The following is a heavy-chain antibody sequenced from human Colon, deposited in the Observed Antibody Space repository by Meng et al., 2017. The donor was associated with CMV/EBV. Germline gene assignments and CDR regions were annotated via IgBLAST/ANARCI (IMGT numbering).Heavy chain of an antibody. Sequence: AVKVSCKAAGGTFISSSISWVRQAPGQGLEGGGGIIPIVGGSKYAPEFQGRVTITADNSTGPDYMELSRLRSEDTAVYYCAGDIGSGCSSSSCLNAMDVWGQGTPVTVSS. CDR3: AGDIGSGCSSSSCLNAMDV. V-gene: IGHV1-69*10. CDR2: IIPIVGGS. CDR1: GGTFISSS. D-gene: IGHD2-2*01. J-gene: IGHJ6*02.